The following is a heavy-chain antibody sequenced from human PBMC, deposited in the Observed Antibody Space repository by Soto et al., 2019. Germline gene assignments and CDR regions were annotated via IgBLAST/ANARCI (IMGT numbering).Heavy chain of an antibody. V-gene: IGHV4-34*01. J-gene: IGHJ6*03. Sequence: PSEILSLTCAVYGGSFSGYYWSWIRQPPGKGLEWIGEINHSGSTNYNPSLKSRVTISVDTSKNQFSLKLSSVTAADTAVYYCARGLLARGLYVVHYYYYMDVWGKGTTVTVSS. D-gene: IGHD3-10*01. CDR1: GGSFSGYY. CDR2: INHSGST. CDR3: ARGLLARGLYVVHYYYYMDV.